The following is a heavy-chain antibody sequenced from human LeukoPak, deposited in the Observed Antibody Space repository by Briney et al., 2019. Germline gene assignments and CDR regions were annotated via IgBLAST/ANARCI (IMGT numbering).Heavy chain of an antibody. CDR2: INPNSGGT. Sequence: ASVKVSCKASGYTFTGYYMHWVRQAPGQGLEWMGRINPNSGGTNYAQKFQGWVTMTRDTSISTAYMELSRLRSDDTAVYYCAREDIVATTFDYWGQGTLVTVSS. V-gene: IGHV1-2*04. CDR1: GYTFTGYY. J-gene: IGHJ4*02. D-gene: IGHD5-12*01. CDR3: AREDIVATTFDY.